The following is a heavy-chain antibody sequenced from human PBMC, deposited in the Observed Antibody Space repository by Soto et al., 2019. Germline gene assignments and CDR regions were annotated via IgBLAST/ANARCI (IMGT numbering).Heavy chain of an antibody. D-gene: IGHD6-19*01. CDR3: TCQWLRDPYYYYGMDV. CDR1: GFTFSNAW. CDR2: IKSKTDGGTT. Sequence: GGSLRLSCAASGFTFSNAWMSWVRQAPGKGLKWVGRIKSKTDGGTTDYAAPVKGRFTISRDDSKNTLYLQMNSLKTEDTAVYYCTCQWLRDPYYYYGMDVWGQGTTVTVSS. J-gene: IGHJ6*02. V-gene: IGHV3-15*01.